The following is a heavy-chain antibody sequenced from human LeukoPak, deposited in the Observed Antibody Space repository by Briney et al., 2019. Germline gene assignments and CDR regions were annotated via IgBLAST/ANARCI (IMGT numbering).Heavy chain of an antibody. J-gene: IGHJ4*02. CDR2: ISTSGGNT. V-gene: IGHV3-23*01. Sequence: GGALRLSCAVSGFTLRRNYLRGVRQAPGKGLEWVSAISTSGGNTYYADSVRGRLTISRDNSKNTLYLQMNTLRAEDTAASYCAIHPGRVPIVVVPAAINYWGQGTLVTVSS. CDR1: GFTLRRNY. D-gene: IGHD2-2*02. CDR3: AIHPGRVPIVVVPAAINY.